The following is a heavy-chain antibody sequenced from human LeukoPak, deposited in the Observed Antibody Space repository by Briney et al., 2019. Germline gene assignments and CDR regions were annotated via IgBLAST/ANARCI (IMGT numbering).Heavy chain of an antibody. CDR1: GGSISSYY. CDR2: IYYSGTT. CDR3: ARRANSGFDAFDI. J-gene: IGHJ3*02. Sequence: SETLSLTCTVSGGSISSYYWSWIRQPPGKGLEWIGYIYYSGTTNYNPSLKSRVTISVDTSKNQFSLKLSSVTAADTAVYYCARRANSGFDAFDIWGQGTMVTVSS. D-gene: IGHD3-22*01. V-gene: IGHV4-59*01.